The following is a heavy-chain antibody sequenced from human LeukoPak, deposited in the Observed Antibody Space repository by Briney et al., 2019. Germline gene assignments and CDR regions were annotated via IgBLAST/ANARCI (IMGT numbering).Heavy chain of an antibody. J-gene: IGHJ6*02. Sequence: GASVKVSCKASGGTFSSYAISWVRQAPGQGLEWMGRIIPILGIANYAQKFQGRVTITADKSTSTAYMELSSLRSEDTAVYYCARDWSWFGEISYYYGMDVWGQGTTVTVSS. CDR3: ARDWSWFGEISYYYGMDV. V-gene: IGHV1-69*04. CDR1: GGTFSSYA. D-gene: IGHD3-10*01. CDR2: IIPILGIA.